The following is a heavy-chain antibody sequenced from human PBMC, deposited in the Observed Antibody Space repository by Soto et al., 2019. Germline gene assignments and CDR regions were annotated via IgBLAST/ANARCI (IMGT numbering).Heavy chain of an antibody. CDR1: GVTFTNYA. Sequence: QVQLVQSGAEVKKPGASVKVSCKASGVTFTNYAINWVRQAPGQGLEWMGWISAYNGNTNYAQKLQGRVTMTTDTSTSTAYMELRSLRSDDTAVYDCARGGFGEFVYYFYYWGQATLVTVSS. V-gene: IGHV1-18*01. CDR2: ISAYNGNT. D-gene: IGHD3-10*01. J-gene: IGHJ4*02. CDR3: ARGGFGEFVYYFYY.